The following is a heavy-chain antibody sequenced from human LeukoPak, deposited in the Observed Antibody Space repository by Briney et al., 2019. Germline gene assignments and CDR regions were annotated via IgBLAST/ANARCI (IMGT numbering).Heavy chain of an antibody. CDR2: ISSSGGSI. CDR3: AREGCSGGNCYIDY. J-gene: IGHJ4*02. D-gene: IGHD2-15*01. CDR1: GFSFTDYP. V-gene: IGHV3-48*04. Sequence: GGSLRLSCATSGFSFTDYPMNWVRQAPGKGLEWVSYISSSGGSIYYADSVKGRFTISRDNAKNSLYLQMNSLRAEDTAIYYCAREGCSGGNCYIDYWGQGTLVTVSS.